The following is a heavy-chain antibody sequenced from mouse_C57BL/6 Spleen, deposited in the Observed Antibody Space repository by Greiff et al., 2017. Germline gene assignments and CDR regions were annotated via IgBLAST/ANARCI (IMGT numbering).Heavy chain of an antibody. Sequence: QVQLQQPGAEPVKPGASVKLSCKASGYTFTSYWMQWVKQRPGQGLEWIGEIDPSDSYTNYNQKFKGKATLTVDTSSSTAYMQLSSLTSEDSAVYYCASALYGYWGQGTTLTVSS. CDR3: ASALYGY. CDR2: IDPSDSYT. CDR1: GYTFTSYW. V-gene: IGHV1-50*01. D-gene: IGHD1-1*01. J-gene: IGHJ2*01.